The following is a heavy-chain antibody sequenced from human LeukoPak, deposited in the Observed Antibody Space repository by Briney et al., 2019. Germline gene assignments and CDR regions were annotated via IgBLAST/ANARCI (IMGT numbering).Heavy chain of an antibody. CDR3: AKDMGMVRGYYYYGMDV. CDR1: GFTFNDYA. CDR2: ISRNSGSI. J-gene: IGHJ6*02. V-gene: IGHV3-9*01. D-gene: IGHD3-10*01. Sequence: PGGSLRLSCAASGFTFNDYAMHWVRQAPGKGLEWVSGISRNSGSIGYADSVKGRFTISRDNAKNSLYLQMNSLRAEDTALYYCAKDMGMVRGYYYYGMDVWGQGTTVTVSS.